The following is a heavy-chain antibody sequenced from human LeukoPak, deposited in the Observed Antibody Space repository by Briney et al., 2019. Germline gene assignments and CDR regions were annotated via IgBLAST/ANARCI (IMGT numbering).Heavy chain of an antibody. CDR1: GGSFSGYY. D-gene: IGHD5-18*01. J-gene: IGHJ4*02. CDR3: AGVDTAMDTFDY. Sequence: SETLSLTCAVYGGSFSGYYWSWIRQPPGKGLEWIGEINHSGSTNYNPSLKSRVTISVDTSKHQFSLKLSSVTAADTAVYYCAGVDTAMDTFDYWGQGTLVTVSS. CDR2: INHSGST. V-gene: IGHV4-34*01.